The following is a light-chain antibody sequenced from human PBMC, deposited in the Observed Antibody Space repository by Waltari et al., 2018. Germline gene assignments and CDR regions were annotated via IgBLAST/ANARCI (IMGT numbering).Light chain of an antibody. CDR2: QEN. V-gene: IGLV3-1*01. Sequence: SYELTQPPSVSVSPGQTASITCSGDKLGDKYACWYQQRPGQSPVGVIYQENKRPPGIPDRFSRSNTGNTATLTISGTQAMDEADYYCQTWDSSTGVFGGGTKLTVL. CDR1: KLGDKY. J-gene: IGLJ2*01. CDR3: QTWDSSTGV.